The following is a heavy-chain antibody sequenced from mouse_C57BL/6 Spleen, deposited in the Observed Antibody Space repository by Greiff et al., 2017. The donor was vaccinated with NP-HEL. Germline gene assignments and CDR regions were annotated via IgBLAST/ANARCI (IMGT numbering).Heavy chain of an antibody. J-gene: IGHJ3*01. D-gene: IGHD1-1*01. CDR3: ATPYYYVSSPAWFAY. V-gene: IGHV5-17*01. CDR1: GFTFSDYG. Sequence: EVQRVESGGGLVKPGGSLKLSCAASGFTFSDYGMHWVRQAPEKGLEWVAYISSGSSTIYYADTVKGRFTISRDNAKNTLFLQMTSLKSEDTAMYYCATPYYYVSSPAWFAYWGQGTLVTVSA. CDR2: ISSGSSTI.